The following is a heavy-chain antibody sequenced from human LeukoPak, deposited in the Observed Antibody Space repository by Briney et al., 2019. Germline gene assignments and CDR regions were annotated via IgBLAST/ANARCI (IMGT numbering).Heavy chain of an antibody. V-gene: IGHV3-23*01. Sequence: PGGPLRLPCAPSGFPFSSYAMSWARQAPGKGLEGVSAISGSGGSTYYADSVKGRFTISRDNSKNTLYLQMNSLRAEDTAVYYCAKAPRYFDWLSVDYWGQGTLVTVSS. D-gene: IGHD3-9*01. J-gene: IGHJ4*02. CDR1: GFPFSSYA. CDR2: ISGSGGST. CDR3: AKAPRYFDWLSVDY.